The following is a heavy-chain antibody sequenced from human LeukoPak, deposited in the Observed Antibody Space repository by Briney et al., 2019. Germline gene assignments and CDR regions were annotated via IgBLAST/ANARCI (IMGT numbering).Heavy chain of an antibody. CDR1: GYTFTGYY. D-gene: IGHD3-3*01. CDR2: INPNSGGT. J-gene: IGHJ4*02. CDR3: ARALYDFWSGYYKDFGY. Sequence: GASVKVSCKASGYTFTGYYMHWVRQAPGQGLEWMGWINPNSGGTNYAQKFQGRVTMTRDTSISTAYMELSRLRSDDTAVYYCARALYDFWSGYYKDFGYWGQGTLVTVSS. V-gene: IGHV1-2*02.